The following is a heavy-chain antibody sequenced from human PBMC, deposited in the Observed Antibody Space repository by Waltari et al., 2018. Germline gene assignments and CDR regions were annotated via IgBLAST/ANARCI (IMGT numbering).Heavy chain of an antibody. V-gene: IGHV3-23*03. CDR3: AKGDQWLVQDY. Sequence: EVQLLESGGGLVQPGGSLRLSCAASGFTFSSYAMSWVRQAPGKGLGWVSVIYSGGSSTYYADSVKGRFTISRDNSKNTLYLQMNSLRAEDTAVYYCAKGDQWLVQDYWGQGTLVTVSS. CDR1: GFTFSSYA. D-gene: IGHD6-19*01. CDR2: IYSGGSST. J-gene: IGHJ4*02.